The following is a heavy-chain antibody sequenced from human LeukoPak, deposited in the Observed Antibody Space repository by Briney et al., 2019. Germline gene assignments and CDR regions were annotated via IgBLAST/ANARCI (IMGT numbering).Heavy chain of an antibody. CDR2: INHSGST. V-gene: IGHV4-34*01. CDR1: GGSFSGYY. CDR3: ARGRGRRDAFDI. D-gene: IGHD3-10*01. Sequence: PSETLSLTCAVYGGSFSGYYWSWIRQPPGKGLEWIGEINHSGSTNYNPSLKSRVTISVDTSKNQFSLKLSSVTAADTAVYYCARGRGRRDAFDIWGQGTMVTVSS. J-gene: IGHJ3*02.